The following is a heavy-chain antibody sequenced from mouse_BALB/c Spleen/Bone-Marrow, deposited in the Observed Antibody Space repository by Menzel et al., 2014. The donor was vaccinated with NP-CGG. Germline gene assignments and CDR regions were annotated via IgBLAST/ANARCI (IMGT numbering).Heavy chain of an antibody. Sequence: VQGVESGPGLVAPSQSLSITCTVSGFSLXGYGVNWVRQPPGKGLEWLGMIWGDGNTDYNSDLKSRLSISKDNSKSQVFLKMNSLQTDDTARYYCARVYYDYDWWYFDVWGAGTTVTVSS. D-gene: IGHD2-4*01. V-gene: IGHV2-6-7*01. CDR3: ARVYYDYDWWYFDV. J-gene: IGHJ1*01. CDR2: IWGDGNT. CDR1: GFSLXGYG.